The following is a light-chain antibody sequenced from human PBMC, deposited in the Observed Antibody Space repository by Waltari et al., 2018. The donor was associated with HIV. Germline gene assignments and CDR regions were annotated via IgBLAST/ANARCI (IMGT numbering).Light chain of an antibody. CDR2: WAS. Sequence: DIVLTQSPDSLAVSLGERATINCKSSQSVLYSSNNKNFLAWYQQKPGQPPKLLVYWASSREFVVPDRFSGSGSGTDFTLTSSSLQAEDVAVYYCQQYYTTPRTFGPGTTVDIK. J-gene: IGKJ3*01. CDR1: QSVLYSSNNKNF. CDR3: QQYYTTPRT. V-gene: IGKV4-1*01.